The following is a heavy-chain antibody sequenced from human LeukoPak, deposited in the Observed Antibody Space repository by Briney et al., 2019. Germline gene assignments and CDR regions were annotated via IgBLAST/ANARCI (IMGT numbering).Heavy chain of an antibody. CDR2: IWYDGSNK. J-gene: IGHJ4*02. CDR1: GFTFSSYG. Sequence: GGSLRLSCAASGFTFSSYGMHWVRQAPGKGLEWVAVIWYDGSNKYYADSVKGRFTISRDNSKNTLYLQMNSLRAEDTAVYYCARGARRWLRQGRLDYWGQGTLVTVSS. D-gene: IGHD5-24*01. CDR3: ARGARRWLRQGRLDY. V-gene: IGHV3-33*01.